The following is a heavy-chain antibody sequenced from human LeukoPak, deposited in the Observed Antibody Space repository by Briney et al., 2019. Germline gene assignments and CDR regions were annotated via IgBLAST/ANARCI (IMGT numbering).Heavy chain of an antibody. CDR2: ISISTSSI. CDR1: GFTFSDYS. V-gene: IGHV3-48*01. J-gene: IGHJ5*02. Sequence: GSLRLSCAASGFTFSDYSLTWVRQAPGKGLEWISYISISTSSIYYADSVKGRFTISRDNAKNSLYLQMNSLRAEDTAVYYCARGRTFDPWGQGTLVTVSS. CDR3: ARGRTFDP.